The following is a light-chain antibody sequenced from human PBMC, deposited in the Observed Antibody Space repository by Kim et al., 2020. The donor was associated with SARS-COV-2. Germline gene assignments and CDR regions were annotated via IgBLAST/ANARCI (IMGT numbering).Light chain of an antibody. V-gene: IGLV2-11*01. CDR1: SSDVGGYSY. CDR3: CSYAGSYV. Sequence: SPGQSVTISCTGTSSDVGGYSYVSWYQQRPGKAPKLMIYDVSKRPSGVPDRFSGSKSGNTASLTISGLQAEDEADYYCCSYAGSYVFGTGTKVTVL. CDR2: DVS. J-gene: IGLJ1*01.